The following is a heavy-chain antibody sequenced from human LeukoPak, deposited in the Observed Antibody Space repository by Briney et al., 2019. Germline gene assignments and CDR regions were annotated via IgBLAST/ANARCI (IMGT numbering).Heavy chain of an antibody. CDR3: ASDSSSWRIPADY. CDR1: GFTFSSYS. D-gene: IGHD6-13*01. J-gene: IGHJ4*02. CDR2: ISSSSSYI. Sequence: GGSLRLSCAASGFTFSSYSMNWVRQAPGKGLEWVSSISSSSSYIYDADTIKGRFTISKDNAKNSLYLQTNSLRAEDTAVYYCASDSSSWRIPADYWGQGTLVTVSS. V-gene: IGHV3-21*01.